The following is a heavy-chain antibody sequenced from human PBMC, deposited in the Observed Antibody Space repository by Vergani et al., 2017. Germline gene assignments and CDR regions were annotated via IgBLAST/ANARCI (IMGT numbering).Heavy chain of an antibody. CDR2: IYYSGST. D-gene: IGHD6-13*01. CDR1: GGSISSGGYY. Sequence: QVQLQESGPGLVKPSQTLSLTCTVSGGSISSGGYYWSWIRQHPGKGLEWIGYIYYSGSTYYNPSLKSLVTISVDTSKNQFSLKLSSVTAADTAVYYCATVRSIAAAGSNWFDPWGQGTLVTVSS. CDR3: ATVRSIAAAGSNWFDP. V-gene: IGHV4-31*01. J-gene: IGHJ5*02.